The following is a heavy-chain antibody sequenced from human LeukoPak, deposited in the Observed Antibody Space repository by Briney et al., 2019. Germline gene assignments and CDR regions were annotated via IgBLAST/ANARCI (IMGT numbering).Heavy chain of an antibody. CDR1: GYTFTSYD. D-gene: IGHD1-26*01. Sequence: ASVKVSCKASGYTFTSYDINWVRQATGQGLEWMGWMNPNSGNTGYAQKFQGRVTITRNTSISTAYMELSSLRSEDTALYYCARWPGGELLHYYYYMDVWGKGTTVTVSS. CDR3: ARWPGGELLHYYYYMDV. V-gene: IGHV1-8*03. CDR2: MNPNSGNT. J-gene: IGHJ6*03.